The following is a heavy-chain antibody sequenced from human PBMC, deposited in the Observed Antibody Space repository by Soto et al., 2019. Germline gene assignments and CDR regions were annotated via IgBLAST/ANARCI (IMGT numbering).Heavy chain of an antibody. CDR1: GYTFTRSG. Sequence: QVQLVQSGAEVKKPGASVKVSCKASGYTFTRSGISWVRQAPGQGPEWMGWISSYNGDTNYAQTLQGRVTMTTDTSTSTPYMELRSLRSDDTAVDYWAREGVPPYYYYGMDVWGQWTPVTVSS. V-gene: IGHV1-18*01. J-gene: IGHJ6*02. CDR2: ISSYNGDT. CDR3: AREGVPPYYYYGMDV.